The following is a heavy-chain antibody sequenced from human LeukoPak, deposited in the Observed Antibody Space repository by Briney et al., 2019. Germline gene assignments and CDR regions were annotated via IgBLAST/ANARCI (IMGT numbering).Heavy chain of an antibody. CDR3: ARDGYGDYVHGMDV. J-gene: IGHJ6*02. CDR1: GFTFSSYS. D-gene: IGHD4-17*01. Sequence: GGSLRLSCAASGFTFSSYSMNWVRQAPGKGLEWVSYISSSSSTIYYADSVKGRFTISRDNAKNSLYLQMNSLRAEDTAVYYCARDGYGDYVHGMDVWGQGTTVTVSS. V-gene: IGHV3-48*04. CDR2: ISSSSSTI.